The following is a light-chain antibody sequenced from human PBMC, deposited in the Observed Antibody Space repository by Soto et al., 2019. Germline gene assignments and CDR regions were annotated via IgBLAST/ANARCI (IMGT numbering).Light chain of an antibody. J-gene: IGKJ4*01. V-gene: IGKV3-20*01. CDR3: QQFSRYPRT. Sequence: DIVLTQSPGTLSLSPGERATLSCRASQTLINNYLAWYHQKPGQAPRLLIYDASSRATGIRDRFSGGGSGTAFTLTISGLEPEDFAVYYCQQFSRYPRTFGGGTKVDIK. CDR2: DAS. CDR1: QTLINNY.